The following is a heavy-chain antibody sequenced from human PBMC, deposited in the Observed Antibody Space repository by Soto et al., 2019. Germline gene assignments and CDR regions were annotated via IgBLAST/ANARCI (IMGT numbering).Heavy chain of an antibody. CDR2: IYYSGST. V-gene: IGHV4-59*01. J-gene: IGHJ4*02. Sequence: SETLSLTCTVSGGSINNYYWSWIRQPPGKGLEWIGFIYYSGSTNYNPSLKSRVTISVDTSQNQFSLMLTSVTAADTAVYYCARPRSSGYAGEFDYWGQGTLVTVSS. D-gene: IGHD3-22*01. CDR3: ARPRSSGYAGEFDY. CDR1: GGSINNYY.